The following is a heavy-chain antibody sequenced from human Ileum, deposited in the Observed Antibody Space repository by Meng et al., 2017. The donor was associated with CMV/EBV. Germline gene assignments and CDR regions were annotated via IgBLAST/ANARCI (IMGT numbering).Heavy chain of an antibody. J-gene: IGHJ4*02. CDR1: GGSITSGNYY. D-gene: IGHD2-15*01. V-gene: IGHV4-30-4*08. Sequence: QWQLQESGPGLVKPSQTLSLTCTVSGGSITSGNYYWSWIRQPPGRGLEWIGYIYYSGSPYYKPSLKSRVTISLDTSKNQFSLNLRSVTATDSAVYYCVRQVVAASFDYWGQGALVTASS. CDR3: VRQVVAASFDY. CDR2: IYYSGSP.